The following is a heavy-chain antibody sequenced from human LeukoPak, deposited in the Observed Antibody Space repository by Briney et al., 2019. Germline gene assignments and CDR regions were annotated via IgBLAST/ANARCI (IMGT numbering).Heavy chain of an antibody. CDR3: ARYHTALNY. CDR2: IYSGGST. D-gene: IGHD5-18*01. J-gene: IGHJ4*02. CDR1: GFGVSSDY. V-gene: IGHV3-53*01. Sequence: GSLRLSCAASGFGVSSDYMTWVRQAPGKGLEWVSVIYSGGSTYYADSVKGRFTISRDNSKNTLYLQMNNLRVEDTAVYYCARYHTALNYWGQGTLVTASS.